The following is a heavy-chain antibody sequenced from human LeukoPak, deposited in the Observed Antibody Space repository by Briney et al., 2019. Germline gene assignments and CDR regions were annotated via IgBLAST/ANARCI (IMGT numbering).Heavy chain of an antibody. CDR2: ISSSSSTI. V-gene: IGHV3-48*01. D-gene: IGHD5-18*01. CDR3: AKDPTRYGTNFDY. CDR1: GFTFSSYS. Sequence: GGSLRLSCAASGFTFSSYSMNWVRQAPGKGLEWVSYISSSSSTIYYADSVKGRFTISRDNAKNSLYLQMNSLRAEDTAVYYCAKDPTRYGTNFDYWGQGRLVTVSS. J-gene: IGHJ4*02.